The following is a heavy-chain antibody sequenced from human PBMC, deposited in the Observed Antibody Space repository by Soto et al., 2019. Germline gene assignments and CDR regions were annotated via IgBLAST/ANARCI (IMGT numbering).Heavy chain of an antibody. V-gene: IGHV1-3*01. CDR3: ARGGLSVRGVVDY. J-gene: IGHJ4*02. D-gene: IGHD3-16*01. CDR2: INAGNGNT. Sequence: APVKVSCKASGGTFSSYAISWVRQAPGQGLEWMGWINAGNGNTKYSQKFQGRVTITRDTSARTAYTELSSLRSEDTAVYYCARGGLSVRGVVDYWGQGSLVTVTA. CDR1: GGTFSSYA.